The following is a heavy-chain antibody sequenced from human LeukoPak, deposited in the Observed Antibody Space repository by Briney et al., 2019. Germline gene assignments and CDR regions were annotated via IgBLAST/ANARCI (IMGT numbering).Heavy chain of an antibody. Sequence: SETLSLTCAVSGDSVSSSSYYWAWVRQPPGKGLEWIGMIYYTGATYCSPSLKSRVTISLDTSRNEFSLRLSSVTASDTAVYYCARHFSNSAPTYWSQGTLVTVSS. CDR2: IYYTGAT. CDR3: ARHFSNSAPTY. CDR1: GDSVSSSSYY. D-gene: IGHD2/OR15-2a*01. J-gene: IGHJ4*02. V-gene: IGHV4-39*01.